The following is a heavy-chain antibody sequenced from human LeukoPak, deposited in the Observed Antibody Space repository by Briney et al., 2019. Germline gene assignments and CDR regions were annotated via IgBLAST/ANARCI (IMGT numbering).Heavy chain of an antibody. J-gene: IGHJ5*02. Sequence: SETLSLTCAVSGYSISSGYYWDWIRQPPGKGLEWIASIYYSGSTYYNPSLKSRVTISVDTSKNQLSLKLSSLTAADTAVYYCARHEYSGSYYGLSWFDPWGQGTLVTVSS. CDR3: ARHEYSGSYYGLSWFDP. CDR1: GYSISSGYY. D-gene: IGHD1-26*01. V-gene: IGHV4-38-2*01. CDR2: IYYSGST.